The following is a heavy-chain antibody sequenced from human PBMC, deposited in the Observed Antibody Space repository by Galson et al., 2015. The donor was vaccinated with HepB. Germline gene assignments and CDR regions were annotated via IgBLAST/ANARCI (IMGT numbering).Heavy chain of an antibody. Sequence: SLRLSCAASGFTVSDNHMSWVRQAPGKGLEWVSVIYSGGSTYYADSVKGRFTISRDNSKNTLYLQMNSLRAEDTAVYYCARRDNWNYHYYGMDVWGQGTTVTVSS. CDR2: IYSGGST. CDR3: ARRDNWNYHYYGMDV. V-gene: IGHV3-53*01. CDR1: GFTVSDNH. J-gene: IGHJ6*02. D-gene: IGHD1-1*01.